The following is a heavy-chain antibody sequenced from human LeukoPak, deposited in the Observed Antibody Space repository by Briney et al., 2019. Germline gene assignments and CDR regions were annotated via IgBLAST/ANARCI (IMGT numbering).Heavy chain of an antibody. Sequence: PSETLSHTRTVPGGSISSYYWSWIRQPPGKGLEWIGYIYYSGSTNYNPSLKSRVTISVDTSKNQFSLKLSSVTAADTAVYYCARDLYGSGTHFDYWGQGTLVTVSS. V-gene: IGHV4-59*01. CDR1: GGSISSYY. J-gene: IGHJ4*02. CDR3: ARDLYGSGTHFDY. CDR2: IYYSGST. D-gene: IGHD3-10*01.